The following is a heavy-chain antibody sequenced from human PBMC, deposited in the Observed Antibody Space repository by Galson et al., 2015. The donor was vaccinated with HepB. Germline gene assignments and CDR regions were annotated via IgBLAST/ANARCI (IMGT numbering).Heavy chain of an antibody. CDR1: GFTFSSYA. CDR2: ISYDGSNK. Sequence: SLRLSCAASGFTFSSYAMHWVRQAPGKGLEWVAVISYDGSNKYYADSVKGRFTISRDNSKNTLYLQMNSLRAEDTAVYYCARYCSSTSCYREGDFDYWGQGTLVTVSS. D-gene: IGHD2-2*02. CDR3: ARYCSSTSCYREGDFDY. J-gene: IGHJ4*02. V-gene: IGHV3-30-3*01.